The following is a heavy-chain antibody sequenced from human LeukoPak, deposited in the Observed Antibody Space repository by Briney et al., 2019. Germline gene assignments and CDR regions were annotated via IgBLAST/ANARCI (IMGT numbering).Heavy chain of an antibody. D-gene: IGHD3-10*01. CDR3: ARVRGYYYYYMDV. CDR1: GFTFSSYW. CDR2: INSDGSST. Sequence: GGSLRLSCAASGFTFSSYWMHWVRQAPGKGLVWVSRINSDGSSTSYADSVKGRFTISRDNAKNTLYLQMNSLRAEGTAVYYCARVRGYYYYYMDVWGKGTTVTVSS. J-gene: IGHJ6*03. V-gene: IGHV3-74*01.